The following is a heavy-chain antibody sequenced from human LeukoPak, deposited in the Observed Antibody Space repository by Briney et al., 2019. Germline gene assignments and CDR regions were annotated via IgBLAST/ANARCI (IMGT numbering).Heavy chain of an antibody. J-gene: IGHJ4*02. V-gene: IGHV1-2*02. CDR1: GYTFTGYY. CDR2: INPNSGGT. Sequence: ASVKVSCKASGYTFTGYYMHWVRQAPGQGLGWRGWINPNSGGTNYAQKFQGRATMTRDTSISTAYMELSRLRSTDPDVYYRARATRRVDIVATRGGPFDYWGQRTLVTVSS. CDR3: ARATRRVDIVATRGGPFDY. D-gene: IGHD5-12*01.